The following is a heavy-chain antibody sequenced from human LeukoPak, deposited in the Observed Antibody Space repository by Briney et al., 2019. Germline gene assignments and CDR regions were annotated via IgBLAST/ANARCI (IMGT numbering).Heavy chain of an antibody. CDR3: ARGTALYYYDSSGYGDLNYYFDY. Sequence: ASVKVSCKASGYSFTGYYMHWVRQAPGQGLEWMGRINPNSGGTNYAQKFQGRVTMTRDTSISTAYIELSRLRSDDTAVYYCARGTALYYYDSSGYGDLNYYFDYWGQGTLVTVSS. V-gene: IGHV1-2*06. CDR2: INPNSGGT. D-gene: IGHD3-22*01. J-gene: IGHJ4*02. CDR1: GYSFTGYY.